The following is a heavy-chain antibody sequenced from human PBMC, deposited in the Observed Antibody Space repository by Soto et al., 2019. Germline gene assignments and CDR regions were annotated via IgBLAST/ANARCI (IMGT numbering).Heavy chain of an antibody. J-gene: IGHJ4*02. V-gene: IGHV3-23*01. D-gene: IGHD2-2*01. CDR1: GFTFSSYA. CDR2: ISGSGGST. CDR3: AKDSGYQLEPFDY. Sequence: EVQLLESGGGLVQPGGSLRLSCAASGFTFSSYAMSWVRQAPGKGLEWVSAISGSGGSTYYADSVKGRFTISRDNSKNTLYLQMNSLRAEDTVVYYCAKDSGYQLEPFDYWGQGTLVTVSS.